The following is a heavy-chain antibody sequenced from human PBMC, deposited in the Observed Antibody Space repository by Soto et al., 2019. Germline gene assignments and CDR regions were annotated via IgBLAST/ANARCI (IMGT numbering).Heavy chain of an antibody. CDR2: IWYDGSNK. Sequence: PGGSLRLSCAASGFTFSSYGMHWVRQAPGKGLEWVAVIWYDGSNKYYADSVKGRFTISRDNSKNTLYLQMNSLRAEDTAVYYCARDYVAVAALSAFDIWGQGTMVTVSS. J-gene: IGHJ3*02. D-gene: IGHD6-19*01. CDR1: GFTFSSYG. CDR3: ARDYVAVAALSAFDI. V-gene: IGHV3-33*01.